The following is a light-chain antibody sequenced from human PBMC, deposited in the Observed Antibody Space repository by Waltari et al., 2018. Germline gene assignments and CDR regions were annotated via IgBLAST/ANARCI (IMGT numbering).Light chain of an antibody. CDR2: AAS. J-gene: IGKJ4*01. CDR1: QYISSY. Sequence: DIQLTQSPSSLSASVGDRVTITCRASQYISSYLNWYLQKPQRAPKLLIYAASRLQSGVPSRFSGDCSGTEFTLTISSVQPEDFATYYCQQSYTPPPLTFGGGTKVEIK. CDR3: QQSYTPPPLT. V-gene: IGKV1-39*01.